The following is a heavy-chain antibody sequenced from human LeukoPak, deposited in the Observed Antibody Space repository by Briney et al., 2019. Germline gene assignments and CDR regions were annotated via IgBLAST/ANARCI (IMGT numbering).Heavy chain of an antibody. V-gene: IGHV3-48*03. CDR2: ISDSGRTV. J-gene: IGHJ4*02. Sequence: GGSLRLSCAASGFTLSRYEMNWVRQAPGKGLEWVSYISDSGRTVYYADSVKGRFTISRDNAKNSLYLQMNSLRAEDTAVYYCARDLYRIVVVPHYFDYWGQGTLVTVSS. D-gene: IGHD3-22*01. CDR1: GFTLSRYE. CDR3: ARDLYRIVVVPHYFDY.